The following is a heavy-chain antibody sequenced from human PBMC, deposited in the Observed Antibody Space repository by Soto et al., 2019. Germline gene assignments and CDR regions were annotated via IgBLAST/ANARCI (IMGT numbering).Heavy chain of an antibody. J-gene: IGHJ6*02. CDR2: TYYRSKWYN. V-gene: IGHV6-1*01. CDR3: AREQDDFNWGYYYYGMDV. D-gene: IGHD7-27*01. Sequence: KQSQTLSLTCAISGDSVSSNSAAWNWIRQSPSRGLEWLGRTYYRSKWYNDYAVSVKSRITINPDTSKNQFSLQLNSVTPEDTAVYYCAREQDDFNWGYYYYGMDVWGQGTTVTVSS. CDR1: GDSVSSNSAA.